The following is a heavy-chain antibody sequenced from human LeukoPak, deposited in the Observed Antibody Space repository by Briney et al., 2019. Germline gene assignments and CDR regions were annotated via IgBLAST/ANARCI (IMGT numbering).Heavy chain of an antibody. CDR1: GGSFSGYS. D-gene: IGHD3-10*01. CDR3: ARGRYSGNWFDP. V-gene: IGHV4-34*01. Sequence: SETLSLTCAFSGGSFSGYSWSWIRQPPGKGLEWIGEINHSGSTNYNPSLKSRVTISVDTSKNQFSLKLSSVTAADTAVYYCARGRYSGNWFDPWGQGTLVTVSS. J-gene: IGHJ5*02. CDR2: INHSGST.